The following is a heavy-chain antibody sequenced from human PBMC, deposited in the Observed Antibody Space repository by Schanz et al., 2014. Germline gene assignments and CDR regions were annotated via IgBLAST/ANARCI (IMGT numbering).Heavy chain of an antibody. Sequence: QVQVVQSGGGLVKPGGSLRLSCAASGFVFGDYYMTWIRQAPGKGLEWLSYISDSGTYTNYADSVKGRFTISRDNAKSSLYLQMNSLRGEDTAVYYCARDRRNADLDYWGQGTLVTVSS. V-gene: IGHV3-11*05. CDR2: ISDSGTYT. J-gene: IGHJ4*02. D-gene: IGHD1-1*01. CDR1: GFVFGDYY. CDR3: ARDRRNADLDY.